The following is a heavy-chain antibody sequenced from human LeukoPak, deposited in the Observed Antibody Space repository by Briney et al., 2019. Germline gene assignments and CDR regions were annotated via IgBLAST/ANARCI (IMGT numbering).Heavy chain of an antibody. J-gene: IGHJ5*02. D-gene: IGHD4-23*01. V-gene: IGHV1-8*01. CDR3: ARESSGGNSNWFDP. CDR1: GYTFTSYD. Sequence: GASVKVSCKASGYTFTSYDINWVRQATGQGLEWMGWMNPNSGNTGYAQKFQGRVTVTRNTSISTAYMELSSLRSEDTAVYYCARESSGGNSNWFDPWGQGTLVTVSS. CDR2: MNPNSGNT.